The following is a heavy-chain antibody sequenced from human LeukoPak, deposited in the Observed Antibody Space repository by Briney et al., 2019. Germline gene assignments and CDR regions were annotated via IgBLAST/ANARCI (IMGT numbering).Heavy chain of an antibody. CDR1: GCTFSSYA. Sequence: ASVKVSCKASGCTFSSYAISWVRQAPGQGLDWMGGIIPIFGTANYAQKFQGRVTITADESTSTAYMELRSLRSEDTAVYYCARTLGYCSSTSCYDAFDIWGQGTMVTVSS. V-gene: IGHV1-69*13. J-gene: IGHJ3*02. CDR3: ARTLGYCSSTSCYDAFDI. D-gene: IGHD2-2*01. CDR2: IIPIFGTA.